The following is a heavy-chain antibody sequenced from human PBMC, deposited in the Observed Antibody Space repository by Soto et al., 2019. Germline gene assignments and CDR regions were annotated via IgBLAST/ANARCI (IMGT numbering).Heavy chain of an antibody. CDR2: IIPIFGTA. CDR1: GGTFSSYA. CDR3: ARGGQIYDILTGYYMALDY. V-gene: IGHV1-69*01. D-gene: IGHD3-9*01. Sequence: QVQLVQSGAEVKKPGSSAKVSCKASGGTFSSYAISWVRQAPGQGLEWMGGIIPIFGTANYAQKFQGRVTITADESTSTAYMELSSLRSEDTAVYYCARGGQIYDILTGYYMALDYWGQGTLVTVSS. J-gene: IGHJ4*02.